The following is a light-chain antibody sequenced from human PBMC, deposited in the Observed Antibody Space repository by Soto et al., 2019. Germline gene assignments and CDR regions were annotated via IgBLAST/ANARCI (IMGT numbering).Light chain of an antibody. J-gene: IGKJ1*01. Sequence: EIVLAQSPATLSVSPGARVTLSCMASPSMGNKLAWYLQRPGQAPRLLMYGASTRATDIPARFSGSGSGTEFTLTISSLQSEDFAVYYCQQYGSSYWTYGSPPWTCGKG. CDR3: QQYGSSYWTYGSPPWT. V-gene: IGKV3-15*01. CDR1: PSMGNK. CDR2: GAS.